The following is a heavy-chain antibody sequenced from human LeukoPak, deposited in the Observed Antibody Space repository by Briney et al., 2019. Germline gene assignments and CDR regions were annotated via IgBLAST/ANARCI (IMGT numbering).Heavy chain of an antibody. J-gene: IGHJ4*02. Sequence: PGGSLRLSCAASGFTFSSYAISWVRQAPGQGLEWMGGIIPIFGTANYAQKFQGRVTITADESTSTAYMELSSLRSEDTAVYYCALEHLPGSFSFDYWGQGTLVTVSS. D-gene: IGHD3-10*01. CDR1: GFTFSSYA. CDR2: IIPIFGTA. CDR3: ALEHLPGSFSFDY. V-gene: IGHV1-69*01.